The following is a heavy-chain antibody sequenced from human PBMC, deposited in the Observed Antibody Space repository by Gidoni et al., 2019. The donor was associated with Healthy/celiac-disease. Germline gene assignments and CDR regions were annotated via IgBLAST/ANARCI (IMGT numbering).Heavy chain of an antibody. V-gene: IGHV3-15*01. J-gene: IGHJ3*02. CDR1: GFTFSNAW. D-gene: IGHD1-26*01. CDR3: TTDRQGEWELFDAFDI. CDR2: IKSKTDGGTT. Sequence: EVQLVESGGGLVKPGGSLRLSCAASGFTFSNAWMSWVRQAPGKGLEWVGRIKSKTDGGTTDYAAPVKGRFTISRDDSKNTLYLQMNSLKTEDTAVYYCTTDRQGEWELFDAFDIWGQGTMVTVSS.